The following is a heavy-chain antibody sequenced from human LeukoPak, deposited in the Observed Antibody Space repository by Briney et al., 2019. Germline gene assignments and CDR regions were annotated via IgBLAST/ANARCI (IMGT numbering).Heavy chain of an antibody. Sequence: GGSLRLSCAASGFTFSSYGMHWVRQAPGKGLEWVAVISYDGSNKYYADSVKGRFTISRDNSKNTLYLQMNSLRAEDTAVYYCAKIPSLFDSSGLTFFDYWGQGTLVTVSS. D-gene: IGHD3-22*01. CDR2: ISYDGSNK. CDR3: AKIPSLFDSSGLTFFDY. CDR1: GFTFSSYG. J-gene: IGHJ4*02. V-gene: IGHV3-30*18.